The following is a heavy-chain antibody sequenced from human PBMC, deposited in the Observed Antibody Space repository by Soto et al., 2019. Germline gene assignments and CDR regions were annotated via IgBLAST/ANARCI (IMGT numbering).Heavy chain of an antibody. CDR1: GGSISSGGYY. J-gene: IGHJ5*02. V-gene: IGHV4-31*03. Sequence: SETLSLTCTVSGGSISSGGYYWSWIRQHPGKGLEWMGYIYYSGSSTYNPSLKSRVTISVDTSKNQLSLKLSSVTAADTAVYYCARGRTWFDPWGQGTLVTVSS. CDR2: IYYSGSS. CDR3: ARGRTWFDP.